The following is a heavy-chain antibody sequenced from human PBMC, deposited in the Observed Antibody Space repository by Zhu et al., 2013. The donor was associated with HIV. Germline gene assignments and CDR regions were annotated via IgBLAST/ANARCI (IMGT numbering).Heavy chain of an antibody. Sequence: VQLLQSGVEVKKPGTSVTISCKTSGYIFNTYYIHWVRQAPGQGLEWMGVINPDGGNTNYTQKFQGRAFLTSDVSNSTIFLELKNVNFRVRRPTYYCCERRRRITITRHYMDVWGKGRRSPSP. CDR2: INPDGGNT. V-gene: IGHV1-46*02. CDR3: CCERRRRITITRHYMDV. J-gene: IGHJ6*03. D-gene: IGHD3-10*01. CDR1: GYIFNTYY.